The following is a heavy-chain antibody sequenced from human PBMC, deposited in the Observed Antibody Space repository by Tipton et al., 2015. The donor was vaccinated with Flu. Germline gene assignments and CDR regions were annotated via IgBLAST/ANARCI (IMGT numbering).Heavy chain of an antibody. J-gene: IGHJ4*01. CDR2: IYHSGTT. D-gene: IGHD3-22*01. CDR3: ARADNSGYYGWPYYFDY. Sequence: TLSLTCAVSSSSISSGYYWGWIRQPPGKGLEWIGSIYHSGTTFYNPSLKSRVTMSVDTSKNQFSLKLSSVTAADTAVYYCARADNSGYYGWPYYFDYWGQGTLVTVSS. CDR1: SSSISSGYY. V-gene: IGHV4-38-2*01.